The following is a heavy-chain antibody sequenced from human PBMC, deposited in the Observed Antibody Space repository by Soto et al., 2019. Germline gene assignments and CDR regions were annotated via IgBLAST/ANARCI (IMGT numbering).Heavy chain of an antibody. V-gene: IGHV3-7*04. CDR2: TKQDESEK. CDR3: ARGDYHDTSGPFSDAFDV. J-gene: IGHJ3*01. Sequence: PGGSLRLSCAASGFTFSSYWMSWVRQAPGKGLEWVANTKQDESEKFYVDSVKGRFTISRDNAKNSLYLQMNSLRAEDTAVYYCARGDYHDTSGPFSDAFDVWGQGTMVTVSS. D-gene: IGHD3-22*01. CDR1: GFTFSSYW.